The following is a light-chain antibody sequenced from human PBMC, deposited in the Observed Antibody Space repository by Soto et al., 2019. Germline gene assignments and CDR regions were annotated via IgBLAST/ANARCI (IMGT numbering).Light chain of an antibody. CDR3: QQYDYVFT. CDR2: AAS. Sequence: DIQMTQSPSSLSASVGDRVTVTCQSSQSISTSLNWYQQKPGKAPKLLIYAASSLGDGVPSRFSGSGSSTHFTLTISSLQPEDFATYYRQQYDYVFTFGQGTRLEIK. J-gene: IGKJ5*01. V-gene: IGKV1-39*01. CDR1: QSISTS.